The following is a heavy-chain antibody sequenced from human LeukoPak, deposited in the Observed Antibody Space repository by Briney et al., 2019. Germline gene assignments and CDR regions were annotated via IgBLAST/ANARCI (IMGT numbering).Heavy chain of an antibody. D-gene: IGHD3-10*01. CDR3: ARPNGSGSYFD. CDR1: GFTFSSYS. V-gene: IGHV3-21*06. J-gene: IGHJ4*02. CDR2: ISGSSSYI. Sequence: GGSLRLSCAASGFTFSSYSMNWVRQAPGKGLEWVSSISGSSSYIYYADSVKGRFTISRDNAKNSLYLQMNSLRAEDTAVYYCARPNGSGSYFDWGQGTLVTVSS.